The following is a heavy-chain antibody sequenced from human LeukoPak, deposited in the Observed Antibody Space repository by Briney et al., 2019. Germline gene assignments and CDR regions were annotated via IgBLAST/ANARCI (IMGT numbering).Heavy chain of an antibody. J-gene: IGHJ4*02. CDR2: ISAYNGNT. Sequence: ASVKVSCKASGYTFTSYGISWVRQVPGQGLEWMGWISAYNGNTNYAQKLQGRVTMTTDTSTSTAYMELRSLRSDDTAVYYCARMIYDSSGYYLGYWGQGTLVTVSS. V-gene: IGHV1-18*01. CDR3: ARMIYDSSGYYLGY. D-gene: IGHD3-22*01. CDR1: GYTFTSYG.